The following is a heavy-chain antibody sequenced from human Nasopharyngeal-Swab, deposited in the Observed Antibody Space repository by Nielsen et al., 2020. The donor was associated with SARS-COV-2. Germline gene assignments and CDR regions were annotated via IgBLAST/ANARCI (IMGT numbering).Heavy chain of an antibody. J-gene: IGHJ6*02. CDR2: IYYSGST. D-gene: IGHD3-10*01. V-gene: IGHV4-59*01. CDR1: GGSINSYY. CDR3: ARDNPPYYYGSGSHRYYGMDV. Sequence: SETLSLTCTVPGGSINSYYWSWIRQPPGKGLEWIGYIYYSGSTNYSPSLESRVTISVDTSKNQFSLQLSSVTAADTAVYYCARDNPPYYYGSGSHRYYGMDVWGQGTTVIVSS.